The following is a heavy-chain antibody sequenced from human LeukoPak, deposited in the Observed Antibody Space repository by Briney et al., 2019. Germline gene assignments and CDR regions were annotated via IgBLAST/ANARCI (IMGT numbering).Heavy chain of an antibody. V-gene: IGHV4-59*01. CDR3: ARETLTDFWSGYYS. Sequence: SETLSLTCTVSGVSISSYCWSWIRQPPGKGLEGMGNIYYSGSTYSHRSLKSQVTISLDTSKTQFSLKLSAVTAADTAVYYCARETLTDFWSGYYSWGQGTLVTVS. CDR2: IYYSGST. CDR1: GVSISSYC. D-gene: IGHD3-3*01. J-gene: IGHJ4*02.